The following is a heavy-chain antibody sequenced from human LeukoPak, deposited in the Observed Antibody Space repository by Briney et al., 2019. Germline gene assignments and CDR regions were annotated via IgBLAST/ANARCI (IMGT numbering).Heavy chain of an antibody. Sequence: GGSLRLSCAASGFTFSSYAMSWVRQAPEKGLEWVSAISGSGGSTYYADSVKGRFTISRDNSKNTLYLQMNSLRAEDTAVYYCARSVLQGVPPGWFDPWGQGTLVTVSS. D-gene: IGHD2-8*01. CDR3: ARSVLQGVPPGWFDP. CDR1: GFTFSSYA. V-gene: IGHV3-23*01. J-gene: IGHJ5*02. CDR2: ISGSGGST.